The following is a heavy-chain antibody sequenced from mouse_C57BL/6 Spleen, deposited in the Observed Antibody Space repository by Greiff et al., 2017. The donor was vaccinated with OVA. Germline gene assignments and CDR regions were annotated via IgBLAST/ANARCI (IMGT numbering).Heavy chain of an antibody. D-gene: IGHD4-1*01. CDR1: GFTFSSYG. CDR2: ISSGGSYT. J-gene: IGHJ4*01. Sequence: EVKLQESGGDLVKPGGSLKLSCAASGFTFSSYGMSWVRQTPDKRLEWVATISSGGSYTYYPDSVKGRFTISRDNAKNTLYLQMSSLKSEDTAMYYCARHETNWDEGAMDDWGQGTSVTVSS. CDR3: ARHETNWDEGAMDD. V-gene: IGHV5-6*01.